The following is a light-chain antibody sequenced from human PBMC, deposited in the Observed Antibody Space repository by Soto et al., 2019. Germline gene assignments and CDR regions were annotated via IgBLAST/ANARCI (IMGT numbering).Light chain of an antibody. CDR2: WAS. J-gene: IGKJ4*01. Sequence: DVVMPQSPDSLTVSLGERATINCKSSQSLLYSSNNKNYLAWYQQKPGQPPKLLIYWASTRESGVPDRFSGSGSGTDFTLTISSLQAEDVAVYYCQQYYITPLTFGGGTKVDIK. CDR1: QSLLYSSNNKNY. CDR3: QQYYITPLT. V-gene: IGKV4-1*01.